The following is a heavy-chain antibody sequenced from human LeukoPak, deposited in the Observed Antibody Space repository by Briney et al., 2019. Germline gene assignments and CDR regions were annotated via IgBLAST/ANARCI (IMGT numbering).Heavy chain of an antibody. J-gene: IGHJ4*02. Sequence: GGSLRLSCAASGFTFSSYGMSWVRQAPGKGLEWVANIKQDGSEKYYVDSVKGRFTISRDNAKNSLYLQMNSLRAEDTAVYYCARVKGYDFWSGYYWPYYFDYWGQGTLVTVSS. CDR2: IKQDGSEK. D-gene: IGHD3-3*01. CDR1: GFTFSSYG. V-gene: IGHV3-7*01. CDR3: ARVKGYDFWSGYYWPYYFDY.